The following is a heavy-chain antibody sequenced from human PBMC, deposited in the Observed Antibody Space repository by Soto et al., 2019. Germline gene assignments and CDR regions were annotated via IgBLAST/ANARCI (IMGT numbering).Heavy chain of an antibody. D-gene: IGHD5-12*01. CDR2: IFSSGST. Sequence: PSETLSLTCTVSGGPINTFYWSWVRQPAGKGLEWIGRIFSSGSTSFNPSLEGRVAMSVDTSKNHFSLNLSSVTAADMAVYYCAREGSYSAYNFAHGIQLWSFDFWGQGALVTVSS. CDR3: AREGSYSAYNFAHGIQLWSFDF. J-gene: IGHJ4*02. V-gene: IGHV4-4*07. CDR1: GGPINTFY.